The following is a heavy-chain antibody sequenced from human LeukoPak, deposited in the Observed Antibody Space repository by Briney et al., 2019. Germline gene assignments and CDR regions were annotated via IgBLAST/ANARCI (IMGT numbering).Heavy chain of an antibody. CDR2: INPSSGGT. CDR3: ARGGGVDYDILTGYYEYGMDV. Sequence: GASVKVSCKASGYTFTGYYMHWVRQAPGQGLEWMGWINPSSGGTNYAQKFQGRVTMTRDTSISTAYMELSRLRSDDAAVYYCARGGGVDYDILTGYYEYGMDVWGQGTTVTVSS. J-gene: IGHJ6*02. D-gene: IGHD3-9*01. V-gene: IGHV1-2*02. CDR1: GYTFTGYY.